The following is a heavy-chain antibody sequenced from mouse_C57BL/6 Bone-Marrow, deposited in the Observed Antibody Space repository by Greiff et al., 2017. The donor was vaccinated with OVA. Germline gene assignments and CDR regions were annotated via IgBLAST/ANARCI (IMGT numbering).Heavy chain of an antibody. J-gene: IGHJ3*01. Sequence: QVQLQQSGAELVRPGTSVKLSCKASGYTFTSYWMHWVKQRPGQGLEWIGVIDPSDSYTNYNQKFKGKATLTVDTSSSTAYMQLSSLTSEDSAVYYCARGAYDGYLAWFAYWGQGTLVTVSA. D-gene: IGHD2-3*01. V-gene: IGHV1-59*01. CDR3: ARGAYDGYLAWFAY. CDR2: IDPSDSYT. CDR1: GYTFTSYW.